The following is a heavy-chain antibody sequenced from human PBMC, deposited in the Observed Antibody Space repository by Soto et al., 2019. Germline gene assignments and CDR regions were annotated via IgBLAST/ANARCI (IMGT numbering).Heavy chain of an antibody. Sequence: ASVKVSCKASGYTFTSYAMHWVRQAPGQRLEWTGWVNAGNGNAKYSQKFQGRVTITRDTSASTAYMELSSLRSEDTAVYYCARVRLRYYYGMDVWGQGTTVTVSS. D-gene: IGHD5-12*01. CDR3: ARVRLRYYYGMDV. CDR1: GYTFTSYA. J-gene: IGHJ6*02. V-gene: IGHV1-3*01. CDR2: VNAGNGNA.